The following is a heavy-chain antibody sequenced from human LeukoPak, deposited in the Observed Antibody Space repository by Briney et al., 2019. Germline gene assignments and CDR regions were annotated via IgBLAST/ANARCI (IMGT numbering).Heavy chain of an antibody. V-gene: IGHV4-34*01. Sequence: SETLSLTCAVYGGSLSGYYWSWIRQPPGKGLEWIGEINHSGSANYNPSLKSRVTISVDKSKNQFSLKLSSVTAADTAVYYCARVEGLGGRKIDYWGQGTLVTVSS. J-gene: IGHJ4*02. CDR3: ARVEGLGGRKIDY. CDR2: INHSGSA. D-gene: IGHD1-14*01. CDR1: GGSLSGYY.